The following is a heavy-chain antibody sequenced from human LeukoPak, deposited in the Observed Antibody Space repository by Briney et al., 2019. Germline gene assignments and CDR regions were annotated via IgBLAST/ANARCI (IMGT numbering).Heavy chain of an antibody. D-gene: IGHD4-17*01. V-gene: IGHV4-61*08. Sequence: SQTLSLTCAVSGGSISSGGYSWSWIRQPPGKGLEWIGYIYYSGSTNYNPSLKSRVTISVDTSKNQFSLRLSSVTAADTAVYHCARELGDYVDYWGQGTLVTVSS. CDR3: ARELGDYVDY. CDR2: IYYSGST. J-gene: IGHJ4*02. CDR1: GGSISSGGYS.